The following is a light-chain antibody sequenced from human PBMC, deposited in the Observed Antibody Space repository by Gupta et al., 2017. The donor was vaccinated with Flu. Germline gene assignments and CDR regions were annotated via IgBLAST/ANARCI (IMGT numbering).Light chain of an antibody. J-gene: IGKJ1*01. CDR3: PHRDRLTWT. CDR2: YDS. CDR1: QKIGRD. V-gene: IGKV6-21*01. Sequence: PDFQSVTPKEKVTITCRASQKIGRDLNWYEQKQEESPRLLIKYDSQDGSGVPSRFSGSGSGTDFTLTIKGREAEDAATYYCPHRDRLTWTFGQGPTVAIK.